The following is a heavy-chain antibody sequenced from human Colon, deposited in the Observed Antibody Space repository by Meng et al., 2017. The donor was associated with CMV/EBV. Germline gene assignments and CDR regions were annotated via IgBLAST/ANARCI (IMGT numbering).Heavy chain of an antibody. D-gene: IGHD3-10*01. CDR1: GFTFSSYG. J-gene: IGHJ6*02. Sequence: GESLKISCAAPGFTFSSYGMHWVRQAPGKRLEWVAFIRYDGSNKYYADSVKGRFTISRDNSKNTLYLQMNSLRAEDTAVYYCAKEEYYYGSGSYYTATYYYYYGMDVWGQGTTVTVSS. CDR2: IRYDGSNK. V-gene: IGHV3-30*02. CDR3: AKEEYYYGSGSYYTATYYYYYGMDV.